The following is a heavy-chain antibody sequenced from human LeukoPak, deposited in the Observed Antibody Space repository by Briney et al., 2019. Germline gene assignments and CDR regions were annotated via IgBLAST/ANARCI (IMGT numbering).Heavy chain of an antibody. CDR3: ARDQGVAMVRGVTAYYGMDV. D-gene: IGHD3-10*01. V-gene: IGHV4-61*02. Sequence: SQTLSLTCTVSGGSISSGSYYWSWIRQPAGKGLEWIGRIYTSGSTNYNPSLKSRVTISVDTSKNQFSLKLSSVTAADTAVYYCARDQGVAMVRGVTAYYGMDVWGKGTTVTVSS. CDR1: GGSISSGSYY. CDR2: IYTSGST. J-gene: IGHJ6*04.